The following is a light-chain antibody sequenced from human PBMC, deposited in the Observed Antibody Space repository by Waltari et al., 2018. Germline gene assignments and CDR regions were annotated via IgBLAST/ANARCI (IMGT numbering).Light chain of an antibody. CDR2: EVS. J-gene: IGLJ2*01. CDR1: SSDVGGYNY. Sequence: QSALTQPASVSGSPGQSITISCTGTSSDVGGYNYVSWYQQHPGKAPKLMMYEVSKRPSGVSNRFSGSKSGNTASLTSSGLQAEDEADYYCCSYAGSSTHVVFGGGTKLTVL. V-gene: IGLV2-23*02. CDR3: CSYAGSSTHVV.